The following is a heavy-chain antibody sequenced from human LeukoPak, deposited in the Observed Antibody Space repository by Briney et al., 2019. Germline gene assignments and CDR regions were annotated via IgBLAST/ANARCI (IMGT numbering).Heavy chain of an antibody. J-gene: IGHJ4*02. D-gene: IGHD1-26*01. CDR3: ATGLRGGSYFYYFDY. V-gene: IGHV1-24*01. CDR1: AYTFTELS. CDR2: FDPVDGET. Sequence: ASVKVSCKVSAYTFTELSMHWVRQAPAKGLEWMGGFDPVDGETIYAQKFQGRVTMTEDTSTDTAYMELSSLRSEDTAVYYCATGLRGGSYFYYFDYWGQGTLVTVSS.